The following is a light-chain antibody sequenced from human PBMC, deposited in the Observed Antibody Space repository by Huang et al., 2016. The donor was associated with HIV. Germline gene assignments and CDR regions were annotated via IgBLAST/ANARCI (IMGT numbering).Light chain of an antibody. CDR3: QQSHDWPPYT. V-gene: IGKV3-15*01. J-gene: IGKJ2*01. CDR1: QSVSSN. Sequence: EIVMTQSPVTLSVSPGESATLSCRARQSVSSNLAWYQQKPGQAPRLLIYGASTRATGIPARFSGSGSGTEFTLTISNLQSEDFAVYYCQQSHDWPPYTFGQGTKLEIK. CDR2: GAS.